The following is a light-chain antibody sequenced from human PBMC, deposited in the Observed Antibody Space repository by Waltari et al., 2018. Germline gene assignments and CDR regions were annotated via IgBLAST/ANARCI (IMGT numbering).Light chain of an antibody. Sequence: QSVLTQPPSVSGAPGQRVTIPGTRRSSTTRAGYAVHSYQQRPGTAPKLLIYTNNNRPSGVPDRFSGSKSGTSASLAITGLQAEDEADYYCQSYDSSLSEEVFGTGTKVTVL. J-gene: IGLJ1*01. CDR2: TNN. CDR3: QSYDSSLSEEV. CDR1: SSTTRAGYA. V-gene: IGLV1-40*01.